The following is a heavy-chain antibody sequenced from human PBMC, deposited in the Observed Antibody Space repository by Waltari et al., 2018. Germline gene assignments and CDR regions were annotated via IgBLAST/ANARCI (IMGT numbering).Heavy chain of an antibody. D-gene: IGHD6-13*01. CDR2: IHPGTSDT. Sequence: EVQLVQSGAEVKKPGESLKISCKGSGYSFTRYWIGWLRQRPGKGLEWMGMIHPGTSDTRYSPSFQGQVTISADKSISTAYLQWSSLKASDTATYDCARLYSSSWYNAFDIWGQGTMVTVSS. CDR3: ARLYSSSWYNAFDI. CDR1: GYSFTRYW. V-gene: IGHV5-51*03. J-gene: IGHJ3*02.